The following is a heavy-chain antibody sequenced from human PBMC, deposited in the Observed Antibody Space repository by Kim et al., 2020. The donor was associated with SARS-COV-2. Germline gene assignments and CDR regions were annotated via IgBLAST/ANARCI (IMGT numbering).Heavy chain of an antibody. CDR2: ISGDGATR. J-gene: IGHJ4*02. V-gene: IGHV3-30*18. CDR1: GLSFNSHT. Sequence: GGSLRLSCAASGLSFNSHTIHWVRQAPGKGLEWVAVISGDGATRYYRDSVKGRFAISRDNSKNTVSLLMDSLRAEDTAVYYCAKGEGYCSYGTCYRYFDYWGQGTLVTVSS. D-gene: IGHD2-15*01. CDR3: AKGEGYCSYGTCYRYFDY.